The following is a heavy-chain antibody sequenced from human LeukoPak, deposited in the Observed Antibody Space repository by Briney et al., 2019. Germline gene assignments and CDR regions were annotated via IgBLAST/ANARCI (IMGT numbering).Heavy chain of an antibody. Sequence: PSETLSLTCTVSGGSISSSSYYWGWIRQPPGKGLEWIGSIYYSGSTYYNPSLKSRVTISVDTSKNQFSLKLSSVTAADTAVYYCARLVLHDSSGPIGSIDAFDIWGQGTMVTVSS. J-gene: IGHJ3*02. CDR1: GGSISSSSYY. V-gene: IGHV4-39*07. D-gene: IGHD3-22*01. CDR2: IYYSGST. CDR3: ARLVLHDSSGPIGSIDAFDI.